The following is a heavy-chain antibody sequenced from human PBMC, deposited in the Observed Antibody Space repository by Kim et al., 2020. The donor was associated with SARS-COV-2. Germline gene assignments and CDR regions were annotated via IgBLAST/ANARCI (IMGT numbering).Heavy chain of an antibody. Sequence: SETLSLTCTVSGGSISSGGYYWSWIRQHPGKGLEWIGYIYYSGSTYYNPSLKSRVTISVDTSKNQFSLKLSSVTAADTAVYYCARTRYEFYYDSSGYWSYYFDYWGQGTLVTVSS. CDR3: ARTRYEFYYDSSGYWSYYFDY. CDR1: GGSISSGGYY. V-gene: IGHV4-31*03. CDR2: IYYSGST. J-gene: IGHJ4*02. D-gene: IGHD3-22*01.